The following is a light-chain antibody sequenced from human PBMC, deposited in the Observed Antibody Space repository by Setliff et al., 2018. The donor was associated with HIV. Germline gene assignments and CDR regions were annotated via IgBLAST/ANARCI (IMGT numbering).Light chain of an antibody. CDR1: SSDVGTYNY. CDR3: SSYTSSSTYV. CDR2: DVS. Sequence: ALTQPASVSGSPGQSTTISCTGTSSDVGTYNYVSWYQQHPGKAPKLIIYDVSKRPSGVSNRFPGSKSGNTASLTISGLQAEDEADYYCSSYTSSSTYVFGTGTKVTVL. V-gene: IGLV2-14*03. J-gene: IGLJ1*01.